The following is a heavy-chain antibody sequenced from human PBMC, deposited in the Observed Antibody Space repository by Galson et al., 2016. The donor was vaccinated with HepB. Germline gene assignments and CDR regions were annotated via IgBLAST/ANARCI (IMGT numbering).Heavy chain of an antibody. CDR3: ARVRWLEPLDY. CDR2: ISSYGSTI. J-gene: IGHJ4*02. V-gene: IGHV3-11*04. Sequence: SLRLSCAGSGFSISDYWIHRVRQAPGKGLEWISYISSYGSTIYYADSVKGRFTISRDNAENSLYLQMNSLRAEDTAVYYCARVRWLEPLDYWGQGTLVTVSS. D-gene: IGHD6-19*01. CDR1: GFSISDYW.